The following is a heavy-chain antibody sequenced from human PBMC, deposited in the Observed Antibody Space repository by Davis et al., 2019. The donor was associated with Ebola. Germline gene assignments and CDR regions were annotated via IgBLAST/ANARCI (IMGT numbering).Heavy chain of an antibody. CDR2: INPNSGGT. D-gene: IGHD1-26*01. CDR3: ARTGSYYGYYYYYGMDV. Sequence: ASVKVSCKASGYTFTGYYMHWVRQAPGQGLEWMGWINPNSGGTNYAQKFQGRVTMTRDTSISTAYMELSSLRSEDTAVYYCARTGSYYGYYYYYGMDVWGQGTTVTVSS. CDR1: GYTFTGYY. J-gene: IGHJ6*02. V-gene: IGHV1-2*02.